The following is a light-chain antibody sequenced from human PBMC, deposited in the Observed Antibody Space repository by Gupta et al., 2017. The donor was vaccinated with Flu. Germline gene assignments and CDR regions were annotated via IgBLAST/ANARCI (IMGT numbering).Light chain of an antibody. Sequence: QLMVPQSPSASASLGVSVKLTCSLSSGLSNYLLAWPHHRTQKGPRHSMKVDSDGSHTKGDGIPERFSVSSSGTYRYLIISSRQSEDEADYYCQTWGPGHRVFGGGTKLTVL. CDR2: VDSDGSH. J-gene: IGLJ3*02. V-gene: IGLV4-69*02. CDR1: SGLSNYL. CDR3: QTWGPGHRV.